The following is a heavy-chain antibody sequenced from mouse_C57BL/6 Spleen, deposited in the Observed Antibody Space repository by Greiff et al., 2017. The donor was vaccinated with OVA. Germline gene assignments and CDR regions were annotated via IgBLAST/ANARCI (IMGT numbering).Heavy chain of an antibody. V-gene: IGHV14-2*01. CDR1: GFNFTDYY. D-gene: IGHD1-1*01. CDR3: ARDYGYCYKYFDV. J-gene: IGHJ1*03. CDR2: IVPEDGET. Sequence: VQLQQSGAELVKPGASVKLSCTASGFNFTDYYMHWVKQRTEQGLEWIGRIVPEDGETKYAPKFQGKATLTADTSSNTAYLQLSSLTSEDTAVYYCARDYGYCYKYFDVWGTGTTVTVSS.